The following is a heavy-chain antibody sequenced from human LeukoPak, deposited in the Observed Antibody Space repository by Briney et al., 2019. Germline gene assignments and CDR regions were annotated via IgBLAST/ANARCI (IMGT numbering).Heavy chain of an antibody. Sequence: SETLSLTCTVSGGSISGYYWSWIRQPPGKGLEWIGYIYYSGSTNYNPSLKSPVTMSVDTSKNQFSLKLSSVTAADTAVYYCARVRAAAGSLYYYYGMDVWGQGTTVTVSS. V-gene: IGHV4-59*12. D-gene: IGHD6-13*01. CDR2: IYYSGST. J-gene: IGHJ6*02. CDR1: GGSISGYY. CDR3: ARVRAAAGSLYYYYGMDV.